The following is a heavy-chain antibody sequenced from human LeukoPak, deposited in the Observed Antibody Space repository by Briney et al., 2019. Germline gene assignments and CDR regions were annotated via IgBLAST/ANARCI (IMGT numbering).Heavy chain of an antibody. J-gene: IGHJ4*02. D-gene: IGHD4-17*01. CDR3: VKDGATVLGFY. V-gene: IGHV3-30*18. CDR1: GFTFSSYG. Sequence: GRSLRLSCAASGFTFSSYGMYWVRQAPGKGLEWVAVISYDESKKYYADSVKGRFTISRDNAKNTLYLQMNSLRAEDTAVYYCVKDGATVLGFYWGQGTLVTVSS. CDR2: ISYDESKK.